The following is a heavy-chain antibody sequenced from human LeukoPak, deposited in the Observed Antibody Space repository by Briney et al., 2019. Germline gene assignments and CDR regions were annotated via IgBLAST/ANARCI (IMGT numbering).Heavy chain of an antibody. CDR1: GFTFSSYW. V-gene: IGHV3-7*01. J-gene: IGHJ3*02. CDR3: ARESIVGYCSGGSCHATNDAFDI. Sequence: GGSLRLSCAASGFTFSSYWMSWVRQAPGKGLEWVASIKQDGSEKYYVDSVKGRFTISRDNAKNSLYLQMNSLRVEDTAVYYCARESIVGYCSGGSCHATNDAFDIWGQGTMVTVSS. D-gene: IGHD2-15*01. CDR2: IKQDGSEK.